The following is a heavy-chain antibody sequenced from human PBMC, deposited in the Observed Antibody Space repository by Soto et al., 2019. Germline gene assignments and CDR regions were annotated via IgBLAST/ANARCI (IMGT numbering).Heavy chain of an antibody. CDR1: GITFSGFW. CDR2: VDSAGSGT. J-gene: IGHJ4*02. Sequence: GGSLRLSCVASGITFSGFWMHWVRQVPGKGLVWVARVDSAGSGTSYADSVKGRFTISRDNAKNTLSLQMDSLRVEDTAVYYCATVFDHWGQGIPVTVS. CDR3: ATVFDH. V-gene: IGHV3-74*01.